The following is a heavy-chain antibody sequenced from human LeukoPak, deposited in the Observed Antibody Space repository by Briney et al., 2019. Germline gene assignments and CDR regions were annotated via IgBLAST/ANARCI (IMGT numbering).Heavy chain of an antibody. CDR2: IKSKTDGGTT. CDR1: GFTFSNAW. J-gene: IGHJ6*03. D-gene: IGHD6-13*01. Sequence: GGSLRLSCAASGFTFSNAWMSWVRQAPGKGLEWVGRIKSKTDGGTTDYAAPVKGRFTISRDDSKNTLYLQMNSLKTEDTAVYYCTTGEAAAGISPRRYYYYYMDVWGKGTTVTISS. CDR3: TTGEAAAGISPRRYYYYYMDV. V-gene: IGHV3-15*01.